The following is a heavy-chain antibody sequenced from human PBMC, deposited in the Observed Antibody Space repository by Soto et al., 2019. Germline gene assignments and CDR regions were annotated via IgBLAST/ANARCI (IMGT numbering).Heavy chain of an antibody. V-gene: IGHV4-34*12. J-gene: IGHJ4*02. D-gene: IGHD3-9*01. CDR1: GGSFSAYF. CDR2: IFHSGRT. Sequence: SETLSLTCAVYGGSFSAYFGRWVLQPPGKGLEWIGEIFHSGRTSYSPSLKSRVTISLDTSKNQFSLELTSVTAADTAVYYCARNHYQDKTVYYFLDSWGQGTLVTVSS. CDR3: ARNHYQDKTVYYFLDS.